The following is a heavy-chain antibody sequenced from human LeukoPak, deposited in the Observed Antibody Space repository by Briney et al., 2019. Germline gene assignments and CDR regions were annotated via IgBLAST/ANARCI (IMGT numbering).Heavy chain of an antibody. CDR1: GFTFSRHS. CDR3: ARVPGIAAAGARGAY. V-gene: IGHV3-21*01. D-gene: IGHD6-13*01. CDR2: ISTTGGYT. Sequence: GGSLRHSCAASGFTFSRHSMHWVRQAPGKGLEWVSSISTTGGYTYYADSVKGRFTISRDDAKNSLYLQMNSLRAEDTAVYYCARVPGIAAAGARGAYWGQGTLVTVSS. J-gene: IGHJ4*02.